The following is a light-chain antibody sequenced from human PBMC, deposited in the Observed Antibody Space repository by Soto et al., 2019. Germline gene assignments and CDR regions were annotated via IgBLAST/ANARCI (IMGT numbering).Light chain of an antibody. CDR2: AAS. Sequence: DIQMTQSPSSLSASVGDRVTITCRASQSISSHLNWYQQKPGKVPKLLIYAASSLQSGVPSRFSGSESGTDFTLTISSLQPEDFATYYCQQSYSTPQTFGQGTKVDIK. V-gene: IGKV1-39*01. J-gene: IGKJ1*01. CDR3: QQSYSTPQT. CDR1: QSISSH.